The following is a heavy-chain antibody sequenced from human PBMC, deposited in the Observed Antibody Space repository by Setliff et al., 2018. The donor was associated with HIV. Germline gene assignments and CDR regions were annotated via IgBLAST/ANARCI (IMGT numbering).Heavy chain of an antibody. J-gene: IGHJ4*02. Sequence: PSETLSLTCTVSGGSIRSSSSYWGWIRQPPGKGLEWIGIIDYSGSTYYKPSLKSRVTISVDTSKNQFSLKLNSVTAADTAMYYCARVVDADYLDYWGQGTPVTVSS. D-gene: IGHD2-15*01. V-gene: IGHV4-39*01. CDR2: IDYSGST. CDR1: GGSIRSSSSY. CDR3: ARVVDADYLDY.